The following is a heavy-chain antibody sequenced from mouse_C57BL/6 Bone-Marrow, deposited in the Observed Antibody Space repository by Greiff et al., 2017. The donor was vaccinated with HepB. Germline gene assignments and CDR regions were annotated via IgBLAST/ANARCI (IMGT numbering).Heavy chain of an antibody. CDR3: VRRRGTTVGGPHWYFDV. CDR2: IRSKSNNYAT. CDR1: GFSFNTYA. D-gene: IGHD1-1*01. J-gene: IGHJ1*03. V-gene: IGHV10-1*01. Sequence: EVQLVESGGGLVQPKGSLKLSCAASGFSFNTYAMNWVRQAPGKGLEWVARIRSKSNNYATYYADSVKDRFTISRDDSESMLYLQMNNLKTEDTAMYYRVRRRGTTVGGPHWYFDVWGTGTTVTVSS.